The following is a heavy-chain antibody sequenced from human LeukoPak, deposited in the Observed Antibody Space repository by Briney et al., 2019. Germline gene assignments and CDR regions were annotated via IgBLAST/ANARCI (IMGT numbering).Heavy chain of an antibody. CDR3: ARRVGVDNWFDP. Sequence: GGSLRRSCAASGFTCSSYAMSWVRQAPGKGLEWVSAISGSGGSTYYADSVKGRFTISRDNAKNSLYLQMSSLRAEDTAVYYCARRVGVDNWFDPWGQGTLVTVSS. CDR1: GFTCSSYA. J-gene: IGHJ5*02. V-gene: IGHV3-23*01. D-gene: IGHD3-3*01. CDR2: ISGSGGST.